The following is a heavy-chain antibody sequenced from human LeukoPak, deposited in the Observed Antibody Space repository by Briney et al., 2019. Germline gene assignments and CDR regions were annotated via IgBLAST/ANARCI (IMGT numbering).Heavy chain of an antibody. CDR1: GFSLSTTGMS. J-gene: IGHJ4*02. Sequence: SGPTLVNPTQTVTLTCTLSGFSLSTTGMSVSWFRQFPGKALEWLARIDWDDDKYYSTSLKTRLTISKDTSKDQVVLTLTNMDPVDTGTYYCARVPNYTDRTGVFDIWGQGTLVTVSS. CDR3: ARVPNYTDRTGVFDI. D-gene: IGHD2-8*02. V-gene: IGHV2-70*11. CDR2: IDWDDDK.